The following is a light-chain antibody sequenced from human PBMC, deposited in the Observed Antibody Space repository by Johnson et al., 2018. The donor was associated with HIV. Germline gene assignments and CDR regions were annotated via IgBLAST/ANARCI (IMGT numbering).Light chain of an antibody. CDR3: GTWDSSLSAGFYV. V-gene: IGLV1-51*01. CDR2: DNN. CDR1: SSNIGNTY. J-gene: IGLJ1*01. Sequence: QSMLTQPPSVSAAPGQKVTISCSGSSSNIGNTYVSWYQQLPGTAPKLLIYDNNKRPSGIPDRFSGSKSGTSATLGITGLQTGDEADYYCGTWDSSLSAGFYVVGTGTKVTVL.